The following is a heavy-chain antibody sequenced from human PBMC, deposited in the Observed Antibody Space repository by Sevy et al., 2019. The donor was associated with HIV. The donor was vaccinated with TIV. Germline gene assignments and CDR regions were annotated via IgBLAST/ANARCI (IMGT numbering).Heavy chain of an antibody. Sequence: GGSLRLSCAASGFTFSGSAMHWVRQASGKGLEWVGRIRSKANSYATAYAASVKGRFTISREDSKNTAYLQMNSLKTEDTAVYYCTRHGDNYYGSGSFTAWGQGTLVTVSS. D-gene: IGHD3-10*01. CDR3: TRHGDNYYGSGSFTA. CDR1: GFTFSGSA. V-gene: IGHV3-73*01. J-gene: IGHJ5*02. CDR2: IRSKANSYAT.